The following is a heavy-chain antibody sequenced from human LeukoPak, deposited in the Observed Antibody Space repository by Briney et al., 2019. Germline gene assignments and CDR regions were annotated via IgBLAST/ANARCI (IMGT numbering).Heavy chain of an antibody. D-gene: IGHD2-2*02. CDR3: ARERSAAIRYFDY. CDR1: GGSISSGGYY. J-gene: IGHJ4*02. CDR2: IYYSGST. Sequence: SENLSLTCTVSGGSISSGGYYWSWIRQHPGKGLEWIVYIYYSGSTYYNPSLKSRVTISVHTSKNQFSLKLSSVTAADTAVYYCARERSAAIRYFDYWGQGTLVTVSS. V-gene: IGHV4-31*03.